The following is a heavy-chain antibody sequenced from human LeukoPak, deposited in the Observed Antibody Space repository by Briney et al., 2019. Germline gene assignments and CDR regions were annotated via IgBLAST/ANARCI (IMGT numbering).Heavy chain of an antibody. Sequence: GGSLRLSCATSGFSFSSYAMSWVRQAPGKGLEWVGRIKSKTDGGTTDYAAPVKGRFTISRDDSKNTLYLQMNSLKTEDTAVYYCATYRSMVSQYYYGLGVWGQGTTVTVSS. CDR1: GFSFSSYA. CDR2: IKSKTDGGTT. D-gene: IGHD5-18*01. V-gene: IGHV3-15*01. CDR3: ATYRSMVSQYYYGLGV. J-gene: IGHJ6*02.